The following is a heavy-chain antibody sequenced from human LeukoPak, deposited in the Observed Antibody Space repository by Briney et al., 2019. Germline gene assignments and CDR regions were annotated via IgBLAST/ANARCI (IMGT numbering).Heavy chain of an antibody. CDR2: ISSSSSYT. J-gene: IGHJ4*02. Sequence: GVSLRLSCAASGFTFSDYYMSWIRQAPGKGLEWVSYISSSSSYTNYADSVKGRFTISRDNAKNSLYLQMNSLRAEDTAVYYCARVYSSSWYLGYYFDYWGQGTLVTVSS. CDR1: GFTFSDYY. D-gene: IGHD6-13*01. CDR3: ARVYSSSWYLGYYFDY. V-gene: IGHV3-11*06.